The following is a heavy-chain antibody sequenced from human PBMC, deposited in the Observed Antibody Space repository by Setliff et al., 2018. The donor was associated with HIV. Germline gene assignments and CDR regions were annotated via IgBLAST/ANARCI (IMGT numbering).Heavy chain of an antibody. CDR1: GDSISTDY. J-gene: IGHJ4*02. CDR2: IYTSGSV. D-gene: IGHD3-10*01. V-gene: IGHV4-4*09. Sequence: SETLSLTCTVSGDSISTDYWTWIRQPPGKGLEWIGYIYTSGSVNYNPSLNSRVTISVDTSKNQFSLKLNSVTAADTAVYYCARGAGYYGSGSSLPLGYWGQGTLVTVSS. CDR3: ARGAGYYGSGSSLPLGY.